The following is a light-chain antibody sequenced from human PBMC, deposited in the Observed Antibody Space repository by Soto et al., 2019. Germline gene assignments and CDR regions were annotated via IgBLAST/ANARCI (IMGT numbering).Light chain of an antibody. CDR1: QSVDIN. Sequence: EIVLTQSPGTLSVSPGDIVTLSCRASQSVDINLAWYQQRPGLAPRLLIYGASTRTAGIPDRFTGSGSGTDFTLTISRLEPEDFALYYCQQYGNSPLTFGGGTKVDIK. CDR2: GAS. CDR3: QQYGNSPLT. V-gene: IGKV3-20*01. J-gene: IGKJ4*01.